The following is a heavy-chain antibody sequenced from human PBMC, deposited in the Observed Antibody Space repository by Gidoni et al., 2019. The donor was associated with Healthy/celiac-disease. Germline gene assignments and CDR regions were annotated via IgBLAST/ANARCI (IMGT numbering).Heavy chain of an antibody. V-gene: IGHV4-34*01. CDR3: ARGYSSGRCLDD. CDR2: INHSGST. J-gene: IGHJ4*02. D-gene: IGHD6-19*01. Sequence: QVQLQQWGAGLLKPSETLSLTCAVYGGSFSGYYWSWIRQPPGKGLEWIGEINHSGSTNYNPSLKSRVTISVDTSKNQFSLKLSSVTAADTAVYYCARGYSSGRCLDDWGQGTLVTVSS. CDR1: GGSFSGYY.